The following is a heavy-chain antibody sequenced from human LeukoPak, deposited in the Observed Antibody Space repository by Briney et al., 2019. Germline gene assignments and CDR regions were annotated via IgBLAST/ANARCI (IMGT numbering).Heavy chain of an antibody. J-gene: IGHJ4*02. CDR2: ISAYNGNT. CDR1: GYTFTSYG. V-gene: IGHV1-18*03. Sequence: GASVKVSCKASGYTFTSYGISWVRQAPGQGLEWMGWISAYNGNTNYAQKLQGRVTMTTDTSTSTAYMELRSLRSDDMAVYYCAGARSYGTFGYWGQGTLVTVSS. D-gene: IGHD3-16*01. CDR3: AGARSYGTFGY.